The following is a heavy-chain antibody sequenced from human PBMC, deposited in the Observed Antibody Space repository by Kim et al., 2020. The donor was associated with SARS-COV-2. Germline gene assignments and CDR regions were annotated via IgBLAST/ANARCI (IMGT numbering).Heavy chain of an antibody. CDR2: IKPDGSDK. Sequence: GGSLRLSCTASGFNFGSYWMNWVRQTPGKGLEWVATIKPDGSDKYHVDSVKGRFTISRDNAKTSLYLQMNNLRAEDTAVYYCARVSDSGGGKYRTSDYWGQGTLVTVSS. V-gene: IGHV3-7*01. CDR1: GFNFGSYW. D-gene: IGHD1-26*01. J-gene: IGHJ4*01. CDR3: ARVSDSGGGKYRTSDY.